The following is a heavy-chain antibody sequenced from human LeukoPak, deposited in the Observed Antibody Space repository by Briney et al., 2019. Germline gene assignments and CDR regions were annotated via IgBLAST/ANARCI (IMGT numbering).Heavy chain of an antibody. CDR3: ARDLAPGIVGATADFGY. J-gene: IGHJ4*02. V-gene: IGHV3-53*05. D-gene: IGHD1-26*01. CDR1: GFTVSGDY. CDR2: IYSDNT. Sequence: GGSLRLSCAASGFTVSGDYMSWVRQAPGKGLEWVSFIYSDNTHYSDSVKGRFTISRDNSKNTLYLQMNSLRSDDTAVYYCARDLAPGIVGATADFGYWGQGTLVTVSS.